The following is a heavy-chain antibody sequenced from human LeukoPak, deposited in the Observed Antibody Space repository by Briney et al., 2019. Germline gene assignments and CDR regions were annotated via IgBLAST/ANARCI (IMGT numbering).Heavy chain of an antibody. J-gene: IGHJ5*02. CDR3: ARSSVATVWFDP. CDR1: GGSMSSYY. V-gene: IGHV4-59*01. CDR2: ISYSGST. D-gene: IGHD4-11*01. Sequence: SETLSLTCTVSGGSMSSYYWSWIRKPPGKGLEWIGYISYSGSTKYNPSLKSRVTISIDTSKNQFSLKVSSVTAADTSVYYCARSSVATVWFDPWGQGTPVIVSS.